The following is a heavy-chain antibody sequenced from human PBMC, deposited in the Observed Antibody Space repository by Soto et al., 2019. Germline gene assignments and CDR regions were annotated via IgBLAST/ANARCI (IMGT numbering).Heavy chain of an antibody. D-gene: IGHD1-1*01. CDR3: AKDRWDVRTGTTEWFDP. CDR1: GFTFSSYG. J-gene: IGHJ5*02. V-gene: IGHV3-30*18. CDR2: ISYDGSNK. Sequence: QVQLVESGGGVVQPGRSLRLSCAASGFTFSSYGMHWVRQAPGKGLEWVAVISYDGSNKYYADSVKGRFTISRDNSKNTLDLQMNSLRAEDTAVYYCAKDRWDVRTGTTEWFDPWGQGTLVTVSS.